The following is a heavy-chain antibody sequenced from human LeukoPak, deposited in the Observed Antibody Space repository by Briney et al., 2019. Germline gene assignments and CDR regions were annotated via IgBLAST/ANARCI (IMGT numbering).Heavy chain of an antibody. J-gene: IGHJ4*02. D-gene: IGHD3-3*01. V-gene: IGHV1-69*13. Sequence: ASVKVSCKASGGTFSSYAISWVRQAPGQGLEWMGGIIPIFSTANYAQKFQGRVTITADESTSTAYMELSSLRSEDTAVYYCARRLYDFWSGYYLPHFDYWGQGTLVTVSS. CDR2: IIPIFSTA. CDR1: GGTFSSYA. CDR3: ARRLYDFWSGYYLPHFDY.